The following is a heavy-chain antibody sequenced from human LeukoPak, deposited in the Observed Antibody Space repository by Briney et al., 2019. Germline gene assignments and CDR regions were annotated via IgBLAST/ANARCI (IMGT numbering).Heavy chain of an antibody. J-gene: IGHJ4*02. CDR2: ISSSGSTI. CDR3: ARAQYYDFWTCDY. Sequence: GGSLRLSCAASGFTFSSYEMNWVRQAPGKGLEWVSYISSSGSTIYYADSVKGRFTISRDNAKNSLYLQMNSLRAEDTAVYYCARAQYYDFWTCDYWGQGTLVTVSS. D-gene: IGHD3-3*01. V-gene: IGHV3-48*03. CDR1: GFTFSSYE.